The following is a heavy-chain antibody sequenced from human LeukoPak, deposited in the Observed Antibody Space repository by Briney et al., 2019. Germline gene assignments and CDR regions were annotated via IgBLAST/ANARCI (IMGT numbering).Heavy chain of an antibody. CDR2: IKQDGRDK. Sequence: GGSLRLSCAVSGFTFSNYWMTWVRQAPGKGLEWVGNIKQDGRDKYYVDSVKGRFTISRDNANNLLYLEMNSLRAEDTAVYYCARGIRAAAGPWYFDYWGQGILVSVSS. V-gene: IGHV3-7*03. D-gene: IGHD6-13*01. J-gene: IGHJ4*02. CDR1: GFTFSNYW. CDR3: ARGIRAAAGPWYFDY.